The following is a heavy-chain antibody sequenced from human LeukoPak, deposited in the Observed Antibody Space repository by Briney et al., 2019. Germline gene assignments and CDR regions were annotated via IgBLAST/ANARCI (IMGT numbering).Heavy chain of an antibody. CDR3: ARRAYNWGAFDI. J-gene: IGHJ3*02. Sequence: GGSLRLSCAASGLTVSSHYMSWVRQAPGKGLEWVSVLYSGGSTYYADSVKGRFTISRDISKNTLYLQMNSLRAEDTAVYYCARRAYNWGAFDIWGQGTMVTVSS. D-gene: IGHD5-24*01. CDR2: LYSGGST. V-gene: IGHV3-53*01. CDR1: GLTVSSHY.